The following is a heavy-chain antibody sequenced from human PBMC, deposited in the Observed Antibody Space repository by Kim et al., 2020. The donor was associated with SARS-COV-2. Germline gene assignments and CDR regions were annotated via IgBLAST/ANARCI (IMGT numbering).Heavy chain of an antibody. J-gene: IGHJ6*02. V-gene: IGHV4-59*12. CDR2: SGST. D-gene: IGHD3-10*02. CDR3: ARVFRGMDV. Sequence: SGSTNYNPPLKSRVTISVDTSKNQFSLKLNSMTAADTGVYYCARVFRGMDVWGQGTTVIVSS.